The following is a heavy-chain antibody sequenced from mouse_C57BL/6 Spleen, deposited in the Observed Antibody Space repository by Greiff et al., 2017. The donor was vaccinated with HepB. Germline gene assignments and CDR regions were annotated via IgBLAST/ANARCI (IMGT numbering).Heavy chain of an antibody. CDR3: ARVTTASHFDY. D-gene: IGHD1-2*01. V-gene: IGHV3-6*01. Sequence: EVQLVESGPGLVKPSQSLSLTCSVTGYSITSGYYWNWIRQFPGNKLEWMGYISYDGSNNYNPSLKNRISITRDTSKNQFFLKLNSVTTEDTATYYCARVTTASHFDYWGQGTTLTVSS. CDR1: GYSITSGYY. CDR2: ISYDGSN. J-gene: IGHJ2*01.